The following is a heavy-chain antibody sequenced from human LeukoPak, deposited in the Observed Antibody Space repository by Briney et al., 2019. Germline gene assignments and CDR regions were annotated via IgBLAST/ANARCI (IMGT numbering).Heavy chain of an antibody. J-gene: IGHJ4*02. D-gene: IGHD6-19*01. CDR2: IYYSGST. CDR3: ARQSYSSGWYLGFSLGYYFDY. CDR1: GGSISSSSYY. V-gene: IGHV4-39*01. Sequence: QPSETLSLTCTVSGGSISSSSYYWGWIRQPPGKGLEWIGGIYYSGSTYYNPSLKSRVTISVDTSKNQFSLKLSSVTAADTAVYYCARQSYSSGWYLGFSLGYYFDYWGQGTLVTVSS.